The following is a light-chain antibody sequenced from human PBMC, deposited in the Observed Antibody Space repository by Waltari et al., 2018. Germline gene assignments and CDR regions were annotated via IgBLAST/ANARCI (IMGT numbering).Light chain of an antibody. J-gene: IGLJ3*02. CDR1: NSNIGSRA. CDR2: GNN. CDR3: ATWDDRLNWV. V-gene: IGLV1-44*01. Sequence: QSILTQSPSASGTPGQRVTIPCSGRNSNIGSRAVTWYQQLPGMAPKLVMYGNNQRPSGVPDRFSGSKSGTSASLAISGLQSEDEADYYCATWDDRLNWVFGGGTKLTVL.